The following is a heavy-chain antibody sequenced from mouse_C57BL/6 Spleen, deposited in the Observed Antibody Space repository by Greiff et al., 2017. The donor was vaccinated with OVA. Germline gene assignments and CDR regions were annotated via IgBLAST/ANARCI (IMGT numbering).Heavy chain of an antibody. CDR1: GFSLTSYA. Sequence: QVQLKQSGPGLVAPSQSLSITCTVSGFSLTSYAISWVRQPPGKGLEWLGVIWTGGGTNYNSALKSRLSISKDNSKSQVFLKMNSLQTDDTARYYCARNEGLGYDYDAWFAYWGQGTLVTVSA. J-gene: IGHJ3*01. V-gene: IGHV2-9-1*01. CDR3: ARNEGLGYDYDAWFAY. D-gene: IGHD2-4*01. CDR2: IWTGGGT.